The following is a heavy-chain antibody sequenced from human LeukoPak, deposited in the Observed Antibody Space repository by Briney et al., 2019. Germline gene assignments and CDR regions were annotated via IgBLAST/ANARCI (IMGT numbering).Heavy chain of an antibody. Sequence: GRSLRLSCAASGFTFSSYGMHWVRQAPGKGLEWVAVIWYDGSNKYYADSVKGRFTISRDNSKNTLSLQMNSLRAEDTAVYYCAKDHGRLGGQGTLVTVST. J-gene: IGHJ4*02. V-gene: IGHV3-33*06. D-gene: IGHD5-12*01. CDR2: IWYDGSNK. CDR3: AKDHGRL. CDR1: GFTFSSYG.